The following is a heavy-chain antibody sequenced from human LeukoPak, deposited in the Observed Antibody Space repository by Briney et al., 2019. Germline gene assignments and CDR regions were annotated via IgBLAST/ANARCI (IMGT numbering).Heavy chain of an antibody. CDR1: GGSISSYY. CDR2: IYTSGST. V-gene: IGHV4-4*07. J-gene: IGHJ5*02. CDR3: ARDNLEWTTS. Sequence: PWETLSLTCTVSGGSISSYYWSWIRQPAGKGLEWIGRIYTSGSTSYNPSLKSRVTMSVDTSKNQFSLKLSSVTTADTAVYYCARDNLEWTTSWGQGTLVTVSS. D-gene: IGHD3-3*01.